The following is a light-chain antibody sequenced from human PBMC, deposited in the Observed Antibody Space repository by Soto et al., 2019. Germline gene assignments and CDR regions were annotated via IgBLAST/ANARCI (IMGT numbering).Light chain of an antibody. CDR3: AAWDDSLSGQGV. J-gene: IGLJ2*01. CDR1: SSNIGSNY. V-gene: IGLV1-47*01. CDR2: RDN. Sequence: QSVLTQPPSSSGTPGQRVTISCSGSSSNIGSNYVYWYQQLPGTAPKLLIYRDNQRPSGVPDRFSGSKSGTSASLANSGLRSEDEADYYCAAWDDSLSGQGVFGGGTKVTVL.